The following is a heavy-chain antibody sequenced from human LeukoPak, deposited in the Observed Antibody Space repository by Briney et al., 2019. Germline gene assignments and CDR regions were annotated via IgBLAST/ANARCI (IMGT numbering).Heavy chain of an antibody. CDR3: AREGYYDSSGYYNDAFDI. D-gene: IGHD3-22*01. V-gene: IGHV1-8*03. J-gene: IGHJ3*02. Sequence: ASVKVSCKXSGYTFTSYDINWVRQATGQGLEWMGWMNPNSGNTGYAQKFQGRDTITRNTSISTAYMELSSLRSEDTAVYYCAREGYYDSSGYYNDAFDIWGQGTMVTVSS. CDR2: MNPNSGNT. CDR1: GYTFTSYD.